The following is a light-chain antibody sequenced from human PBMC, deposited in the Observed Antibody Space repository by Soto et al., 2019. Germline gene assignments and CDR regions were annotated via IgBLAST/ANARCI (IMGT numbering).Light chain of an antibody. J-gene: IGLJ2*01. CDR1: SGDVGGYNY. V-gene: IGLV2-8*01. CDR3: SSYAGSNTLL. Sequence: QSALTQPPTVSGSPGQSVAISCTGTSGDVGGYNYVSWYQQHPGKAPKLMIYEVSKRPSGVPDRFSASKSGNTASLTVSGLRADDEADYYCSSYAGSNTLLFGGGTKLTVL. CDR2: EVS.